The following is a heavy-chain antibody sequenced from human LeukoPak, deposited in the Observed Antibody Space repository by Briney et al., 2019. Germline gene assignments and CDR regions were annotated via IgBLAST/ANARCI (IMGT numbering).Heavy chain of an antibody. CDR1: GFTVSSNY. J-gene: IGHJ4*02. Sequence: GGSLRLSCAVSGFTVSSNYMTWVCQAPGKGLGWVSVIYSGGSIYYADSVKGRFTISRDISKNTVDLQLNRLRAEDTAVYYCASGKETSMAQGYWGQGTLVTVSS. CDR3: ASGKETSMAQGY. CDR2: IYSGGSI. D-gene: IGHD5-18*01. V-gene: IGHV3-53*01.